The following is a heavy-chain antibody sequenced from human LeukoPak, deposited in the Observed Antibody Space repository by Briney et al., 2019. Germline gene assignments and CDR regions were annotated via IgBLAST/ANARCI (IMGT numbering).Heavy chain of an antibody. CDR2: IYYSGST. CDR3: ARKTEVTVTTFDY. Sequence: PSETLSLTCTVSGGSISSGGYYWTWIRQHPGKGLGWIEYIYYSGSTNYNPSLKSRVTISVDTSKNQFSLKLSSVTAADTAVYYCARKTEVTVTTFDYWGQGTLVTVSS. D-gene: IGHD4-17*01. J-gene: IGHJ4*02. CDR1: GGSISSGGYY. V-gene: IGHV4-31*03.